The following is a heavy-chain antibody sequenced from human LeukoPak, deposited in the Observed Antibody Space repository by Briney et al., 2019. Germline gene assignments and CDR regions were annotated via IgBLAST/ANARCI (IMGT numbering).Heavy chain of an antibody. CDR1: GYTFTGYY. Sequence: ASAKVSCKASGYTFTGYYMHWVRQAPGQGLEWMGWINPNSGGTNYAQKFQGWVTMTRDTSISTAYMELSRLRSDDTAVYYCARADGSGSLYGMDVWGLGTLVTVFS. CDR3: ARADGSGSLYGMDV. V-gene: IGHV1-2*04. J-gene: IGHJ6*02. CDR2: INPNSGGT. D-gene: IGHD3-10*01.